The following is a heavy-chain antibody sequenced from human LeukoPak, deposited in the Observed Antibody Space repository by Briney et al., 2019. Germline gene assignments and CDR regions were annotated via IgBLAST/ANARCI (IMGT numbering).Heavy chain of an antibody. CDR1: GFTFSSYS. CDR2: ISLSSTTI. Sequence: PGGSLRLSCAASGFTFSSYSMTWVRQAPGKGLEWASYISLSSTTIYYVDSVKGRFTISRDDAKNSLYLQMNSLRDEDTAVYYCARVSGWPWDHWGQGTLVTVSS. V-gene: IGHV3-48*02. J-gene: IGHJ4*02. CDR3: ARVSGWPWDH. D-gene: IGHD2-15*01.